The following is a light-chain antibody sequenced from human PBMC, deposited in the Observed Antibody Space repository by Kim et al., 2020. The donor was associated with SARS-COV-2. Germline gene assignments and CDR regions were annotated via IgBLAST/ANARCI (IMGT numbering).Light chain of an antibody. J-gene: IGKJ3*01. CDR1: QSLSSPY. V-gene: IGKV3-20*01. CDR3: QQYDRPPVT. CDR2: RAS. Sequence: APGGKATLSCRASQSLSSPYLAWYHQRHGQAPSLLIPRASLRATGVPDRFSGSGSGTDFTLTISRVETEDSAMYYCQQYDRPPVTFGPGTKVDIK.